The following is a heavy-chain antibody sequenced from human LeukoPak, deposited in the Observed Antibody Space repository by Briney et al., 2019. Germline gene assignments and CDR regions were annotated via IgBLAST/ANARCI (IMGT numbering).Heavy chain of an antibody. D-gene: IGHD1-26*01. CDR1: GFTVSNNR. Sequence: GGSLRLSCAASGFTVSNNRLSWVRQAPGMGLEWVSTIYSDGNTYYPDSAKGRFTISGDGSKNTLYLQLNSLRTEDTAIYYCVREREGSNSEHWGQGTLVTVSS. J-gene: IGHJ1*01. CDR2: IYSDGNT. CDR3: VREREGSNSEH. V-gene: IGHV3-53*01.